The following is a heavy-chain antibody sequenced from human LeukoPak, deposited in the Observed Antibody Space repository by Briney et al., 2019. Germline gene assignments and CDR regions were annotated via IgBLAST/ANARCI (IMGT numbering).Heavy chain of an antibody. J-gene: IGHJ2*01. D-gene: IGHD4-17*01. V-gene: IGHV3-33*06. CDR1: GFTFSSYG. CDR3: AKEYGDYNNWYFDL. CDR2: IWYDGSNK. Sequence: GGSLRLSXAASGFTFSSYGMHWVRQAPGKGLEWVAVIWYDGSNKYYADSVKGRFTISRDNSKNTLYLQMNSLRAEDTAVYYCAKEYGDYNNWYFDLWGRGTLVTVSS.